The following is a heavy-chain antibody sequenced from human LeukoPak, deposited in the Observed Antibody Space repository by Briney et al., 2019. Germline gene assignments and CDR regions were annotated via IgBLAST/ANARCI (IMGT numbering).Heavy chain of an antibody. Sequence: PGGSLRLSCAASGFTFSSYAMSWVRQAPGKGLEWVSAISGSGGSTYYADSVKGRFTISRDNSKNTLYLQVNSLRAEDTAVYYCAKRDSSSWYYFDYWGQGTLVTVSS. J-gene: IGHJ4*02. CDR3: AKRDSSSWYYFDY. V-gene: IGHV3-23*01. CDR1: GFTFSSYA. CDR2: ISGSGGST. D-gene: IGHD6-13*01.